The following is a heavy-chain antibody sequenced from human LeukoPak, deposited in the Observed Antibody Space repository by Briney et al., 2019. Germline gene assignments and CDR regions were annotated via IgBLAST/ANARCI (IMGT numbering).Heavy chain of an antibody. V-gene: IGHV3-23*01. CDR1: GLTFTNHA. CDR3: ARGAKLLWFDP. CDR2: ISDSGGAT. D-gene: IGHD4-23*01. J-gene: IGHJ5*02. Sequence: GGSPRLSCAASGLTFTNHAMTWVRQAPGKGLEWVSTISDSGGATYYVDSVKGRFTISRDNSKNTVYLQMNSLRVEDTAVYYCARGAKLLWFDPWGQGTLVSVSS.